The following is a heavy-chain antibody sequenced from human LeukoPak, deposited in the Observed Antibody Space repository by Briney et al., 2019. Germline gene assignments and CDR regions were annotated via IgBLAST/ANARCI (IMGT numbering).Heavy chain of an antibody. CDR2: INHSGST. J-gene: IGHJ3*02. D-gene: IGHD3-10*01. CDR1: GGSFSGYY. V-gene: IGHV4-34*01. Sequence: SETPSLTCAVYGGSFSGYYWSWIRQPPGKGLEWIGEINHSGSTNYNPSLKSRVTISVDTSKNQFSLKLSSVTAADTAVYYCARSDRQRARSGRLEAFDIWGQGTMVTVSS. CDR3: ARSDRQRARSGRLEAFDI.